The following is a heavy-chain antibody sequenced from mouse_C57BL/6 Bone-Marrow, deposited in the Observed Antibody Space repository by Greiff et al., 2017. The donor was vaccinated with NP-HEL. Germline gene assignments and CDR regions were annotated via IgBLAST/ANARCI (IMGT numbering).Heavy chain of an antibody. Sequence: EVKVEESGGGLVKPGGSLKLSCAASGFTFSSYAMSWVRQTPEKRLEWVATISDGGSYTYYPDNVKGRFTISRDNAKNNLYLQMSHLKSEDTAMYYCARFITTVGMDYWGQGTSVTVSS. D-gene: IGHD1-1*01. J-gene: IGHJ4*01. CDR1: GFTFSSYA. CDR2: ISDGGSYT. V-gene: IGHV5-4*03. CDR3: ARFITTVGMDY.